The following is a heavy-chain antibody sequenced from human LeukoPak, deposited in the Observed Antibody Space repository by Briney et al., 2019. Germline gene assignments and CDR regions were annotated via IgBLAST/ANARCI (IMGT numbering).Heavy chain of an antibody. D-gene: IGHD6-13*01. V-gene: IGHV5-51*01. CDR3: ARLRISTWYYFDY. CDR2: IYPGDSET. J-gene: IGHJ4*02. CDR1: GYSFGSYY. Sequence: GESLKIPCQGSGYSFGSYYIAWVRQMAGKGLEWMGTIYPGDSETRYSPSFQDQVTISADKSISSAYLQWSSLKASDTAIYYCARLRISTWYYFDYWGQGSLVTVSS.